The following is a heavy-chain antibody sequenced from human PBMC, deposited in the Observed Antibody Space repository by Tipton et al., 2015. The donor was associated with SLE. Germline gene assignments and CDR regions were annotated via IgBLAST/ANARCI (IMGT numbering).Heavy chain of an antibody. CDR3: ASGAGYSSRFRTTQGATIADY. V-gene: IGHV4-38-2*02. CDR2: IYHSGST. J-gene: IGHJ4*02. Sequence: TLSLTCTVSGYSISSGYYWGWIRQPPGKGLEWIGSIYHSGSTYYNPSLKSRVTISVDTSKNQFSLKLSSVTAADTAVYYCASGAGYSSRFRTTQGATIADYWGQGTLVTVSS. CDR1: GYSISSGYY. D-gene: IGHD6-13*01.